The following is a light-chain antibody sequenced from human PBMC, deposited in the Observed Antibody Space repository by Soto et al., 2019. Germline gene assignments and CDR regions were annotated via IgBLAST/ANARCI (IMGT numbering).Light chain of an antibody. CDR2: LNSDGSH. CDR3: QTWGTGIQV. V-gene: IGLV4-69*01. CDR1: SGHSNYA. J-gene: IGLJ2*01. Sequence: QPVLTQSPSASASLGASVKLTCTLSSGHSNYAIAWHQQQPAKGPRYLMKLNSDGSHSKGDGIPDRFSGSSSGAERYLTISSLQSEDEADYYCQTWGTGIQVFGGGTKLTVL.